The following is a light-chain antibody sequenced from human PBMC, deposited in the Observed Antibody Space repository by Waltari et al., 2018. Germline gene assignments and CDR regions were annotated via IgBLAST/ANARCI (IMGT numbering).Light chain of an antibody. CDR2: GTS. Sequence: EIVLTKSPGTLSLSPGERATLFCRASQSIGKYLVWYQQKPGQAPRLLIYGTSTRATGIPDRFSGGGSGTDFSLSITRLEPEDFAVYYCQHYVRLPATFGQGTPVEI. J-gene: IGKJ1*01. CDR1: QSIGKY. V-gene: IGKV3-20*01. CDR3: QHYVRLPAT.